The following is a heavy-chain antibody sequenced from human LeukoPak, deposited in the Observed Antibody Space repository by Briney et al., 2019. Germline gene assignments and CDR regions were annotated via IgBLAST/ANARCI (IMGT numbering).Heavy chain of an antibody. CDR1: GGSVNLYY. V-gene: IGHV4-59*02. CDR2: INYSGNV. D-gene: IGHD4-17*01. J-gene: IGHJ3*01. Sequence: PSETLSLTCSVSGGSVNLYYWSWIRQSPAKGLEWIGYINYSGNVYYNPSLKSRVTITLDTSQKQVSLRLSSVTAADTAVYYCARDFARNSGDYGNDGFDLWGQGTMVSVSS. CDR3: ARDFARNSGDYGNDGFDL.